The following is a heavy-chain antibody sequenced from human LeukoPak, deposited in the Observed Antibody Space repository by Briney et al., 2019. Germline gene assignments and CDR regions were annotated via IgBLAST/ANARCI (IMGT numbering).Heavy chain of an antibody. J-gene: IGHJ4*02. CDR3: ARDLGYSYGSPQDY. Sequence: PGASVKVSCKASGGTFSSYAISWVRQAPGQGLEWMGRIIPILGIANYAQKFQGRVTITADKSTSTAYMELSSLRSEDTAVYYCARDLGYSYGSPQDYWGQGTLVTVSS. V-gene: IGHV1-69*04. D-gene: IGHD5-18*01. CDR2: IIPILGIA. CDR1: GGTFSSYA.